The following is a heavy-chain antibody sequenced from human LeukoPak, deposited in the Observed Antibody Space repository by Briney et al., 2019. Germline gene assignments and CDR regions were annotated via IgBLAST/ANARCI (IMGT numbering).Heavy chain of an antibody. CDR3: ARGLGGSYYAVDSFDI. CDR2: INSDGSST. Sequence: PGGSLRLSCAASGFTFRSYWMHWVRQAPGKGLVWVSRINSDGSSTSYADSVKGRFTISRDNAKNTLYLQMNSLRAEDTAGYYFARGLGGSYYAVDSFDIWGQGTMFTVSS. D-gene: IGHD1-26*01. V-gene: IGHV3-74*01. CDR1: GFTFRSYW. J-gene: IGHJ3*02.